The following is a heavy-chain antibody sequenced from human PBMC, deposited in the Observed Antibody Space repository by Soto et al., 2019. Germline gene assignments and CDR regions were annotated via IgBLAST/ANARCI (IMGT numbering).Heavy chain of an antibody. J-gene: IGHJ4*02. V-gene: IGHV3-9*01. CDR2: ISWNTGSI. D-gene: IGHD6-25*01. CDR3: AKDISATHYYFDC. Sequence: GGSLRLSCAASGFTFDDYAMHWVRQAPGKGLEWVSGISWNTGSIGYADSVKGRFTISRDNPKNSLYLQMNSLRAENTALYYFAKDISATHYYFDCRGQGTLVTVSS. CDR1: GFTFDDYA.